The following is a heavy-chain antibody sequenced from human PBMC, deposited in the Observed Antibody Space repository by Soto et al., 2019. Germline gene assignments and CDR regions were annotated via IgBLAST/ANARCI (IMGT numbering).Heavy chain of an antibody. J-gene: IGHJ6*02. CDR3: ARACDIVATIVFGYYYYYGMDV. V-gene: IGHV1-69*13. CDR1: GGTFSSYA. CDR2: IIPIFGTA. D-gene: IGHD5-12*01. Sequence: SVKVSCKASGGTFSSYAISWVRQAPGQGLEWMGGIIPIFGTANYAQKFQGRVTITADESTSTAYMELSSLRSEDTAVYYCARACDIVATIVFGYYYYYGMDVWGQGTTVTVSS.